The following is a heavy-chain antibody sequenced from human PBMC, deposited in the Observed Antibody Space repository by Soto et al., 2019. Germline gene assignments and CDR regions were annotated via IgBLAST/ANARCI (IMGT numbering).Heavy chain of an antibody. V-gene: IGHV3-33*03. CDR2: ICYDGSNK. CDR3: ASTVS. J-gene: IGHJ4*02. CDR1: GFIFSSYG. D-gene: IGHD4-17*01. Sequence: PGGSLRLSCAASGFIFSSYGMHWVRQAPGKGLEWEGAICYDGSNKYYGDSVKGRFTISRDNSKNTLYLQMNSLRVEDTAVYYCASTVSWGQGTLVTVSS.